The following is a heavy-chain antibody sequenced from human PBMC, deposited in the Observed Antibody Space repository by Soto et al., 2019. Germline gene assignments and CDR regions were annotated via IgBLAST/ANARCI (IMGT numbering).Heavy chain of an antibody. CDR1: GFTFSNYA. CDR2: ISASGGST. V-gene: IGHV3-23*01. D-gene: IGHD1-26*01. J-gene: IGHJ4*02. Sequence: EVQLLESGGGLVQSGGSLRLSCAASGFTFSNYAMNWVRQAPGKGLEWVSSISASGGSTYYADSVKGRFTISRDNSKNTLYLQMNSLRAEDTAVYYCAKDRSIVGAGIDYWGQGTLVTVSS. CDR3: AKDRSIVGAGIDY.